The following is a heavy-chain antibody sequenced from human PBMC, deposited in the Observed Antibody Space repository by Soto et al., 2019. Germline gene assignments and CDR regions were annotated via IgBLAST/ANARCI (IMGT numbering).Heavy chain of an antibody. V-gene: IGHV2-5*02. CDR2: WDDDK. J-gene: IGHJ4*02. CDR3: AHSLGWLPHY. D-gene: IGHD5-12*01. Sequence: WDDDKRYSPSLKSRLTITKDTSKNQVVLTMTNMDPVDTATYYCAHSLGWLPHYWGQGTLVTVSS.